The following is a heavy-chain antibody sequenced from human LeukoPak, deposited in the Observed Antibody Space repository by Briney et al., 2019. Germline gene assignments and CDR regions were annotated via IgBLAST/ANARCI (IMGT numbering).Heavy chain of an antibody. CDR1: GFTFSSDA. V-gene: IGHV3-23*01. CDR3: ARSSGWYHRGPDYYYYYMDV. CDR2: ISGSGGST. J-gene: IGHJ6*03. D-gene: IGHD6-19*01. Sequence: PGGSLRLSCAASGFTFSSDAMSWVRQAPGKGLEWVSAISGSGGSTYYADSVKGRFTISRDNSKNTLYLQMNSLRAEDTAVYYCARSSGWYHRGPDYYYYYMDVWGKGTTVTVS.